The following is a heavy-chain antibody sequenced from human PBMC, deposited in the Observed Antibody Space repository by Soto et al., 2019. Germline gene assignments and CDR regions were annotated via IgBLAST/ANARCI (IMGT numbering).Heavy chain of an antibody. CDR1: GGSISSYY. CDR3: ARDNYWGFFDY. CDR2: IYYSGST. J-gene: IGHJ4*02. D-gene: IGHD7-27*01. V-gene: IGHV4-59*01. Sequence: SETLSLTCTVSGGSISSYYWSWIRQPPGKGLEWIGYIYYSGSTNYNPSLKSRVTISVDTSKNQFSLKLSSVTAADTAVYYCARDNYWGFFDYWGQGTLVTVSS.